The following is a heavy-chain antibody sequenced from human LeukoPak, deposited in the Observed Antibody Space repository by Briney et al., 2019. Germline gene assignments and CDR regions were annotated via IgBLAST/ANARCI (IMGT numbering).Heavy chain of an antibody. CDR1: GFTFSSYA. CDR2: IGGSGGTT. V-gene: IGHV3-23*01. D-gene: IGHD5-12*01. CDR3: AKDQSWGYGVADDF. Sequence: GGSLRLSCAASGFTFSSYAMIWVRQAPGKGLEWVSGIGGSGGTTYYADSVKGRVTISRDNSKNTLYLHLNSLRAEDTAVYYCAKDQSWGYGVADDFWGQGARVTVSS. J-gene: IGHJ4*02.